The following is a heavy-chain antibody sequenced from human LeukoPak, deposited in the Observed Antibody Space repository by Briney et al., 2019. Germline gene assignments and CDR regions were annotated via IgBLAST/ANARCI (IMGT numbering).Heavy chain of an antibody. CDR3: ARHGRDGYNLYYFDY. Sequence: TSETLSLTCTVSGGSISSYYWSWIRQPPGKGLEWIGYIYYSGSTNYNPSPKSRVTISVDTSKNQFSLKLSSVTAADTAVYYCARHGRDGYNLYYFDYWGQGTLVTVSS. D-gene: IGHD5-24*01. V-gene: IGHV4-59*08. CDR1: GGSISSYY. CDR2: IYYSGST. J-gene: IGHJ4*02.